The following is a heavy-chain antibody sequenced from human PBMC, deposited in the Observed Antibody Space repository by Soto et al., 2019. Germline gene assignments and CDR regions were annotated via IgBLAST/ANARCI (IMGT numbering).Heavy chain of an antibody. D-gene: IGHD3-3*01. CDR2: IIPIFCTA. CDR3: ARAGAADYDFWSGSWFDP. J-gene: IGHJ5*02. V-gene: IGHV1-69*13. Sequence: SVKVPCKASGGTFSSYAISWVRQAPGQGLEWMGGIIPIFCTANYAQKLQGSVTMTADESTSTAYMELSSLRSEDTAVYYCARAGAADYDFWSGSWFDPWGQGTLVTVSS. CDR1: GGTFSSYA.